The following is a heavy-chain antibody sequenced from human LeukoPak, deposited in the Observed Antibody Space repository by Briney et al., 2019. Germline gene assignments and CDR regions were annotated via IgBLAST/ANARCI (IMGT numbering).Heavy chain of an antibody. J-gene: IGHJ3*02. V-gene: IGHV1-18*01. Sequence: GASVRVSCKASGYTFTSYGISWVRQAPGQGLEWMGWISAYNGNTNYAQKLQGRVTMTTDTSTSTAYMELRSLRSDDTAVYYCARERGIEQQLWPSNDAFDIWGQGTMVTVSS. CDR3: ARERGIEQQLWPSNDAFDI. CDR2: ISAYNGNT. D-gene: IGHD6-13*01. CDR1: GYTFTSYG.